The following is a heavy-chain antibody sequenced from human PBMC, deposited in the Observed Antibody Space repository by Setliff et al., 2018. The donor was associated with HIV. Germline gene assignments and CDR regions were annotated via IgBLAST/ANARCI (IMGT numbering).Heavy chain of an antibody. V-gene: IGHV4-61*02. CDR3: AGDYAGSGRPFDY. Sequence: SETLSLTCTVSGDSVRSSRYYWSWIRQPAGMGLEWIGRFDSSGGTDYNPSLKSRVTISRDTSKNQLSLTLTSVTAADTAVYFCAGDYAGSGRPFDYWGQGTLVTVSS. CDR2: FDSSGGT. CDR1: GDSVRSSRYY. J-gene: IGHJ4*02. D-gene: IGHD6-19*01.